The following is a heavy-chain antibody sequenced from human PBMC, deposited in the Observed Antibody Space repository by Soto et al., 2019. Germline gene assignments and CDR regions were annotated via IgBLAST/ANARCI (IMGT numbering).Heavy chain of an antibody. D-gene: IGHD1-26*01. V-gene: IGHV3-11*01. CDR2: ISSSGSTI. CDR1: GFTFSDYY. Sequence: GSLRLSCAASGFTFSDYYMSWIRQAPGKGLEWVSYISSSGSTIYYADSVKGRFTISRDNAKNSLYLQMNSLRAEDTAVYYCARVQYTVVGATFYYYYMDVWGKGTTVTVSS. J-gene: IGHJ6*03. CDR3: ARVQYTVVGATFYYYYMDV.